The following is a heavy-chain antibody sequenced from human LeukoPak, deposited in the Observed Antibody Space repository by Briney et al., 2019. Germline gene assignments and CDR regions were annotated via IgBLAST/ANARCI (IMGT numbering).Heavy chain of an antibody. CDR1: GGSFSGYY. CDR3: ARDRNDLGEPDAFDI. Sequence: MTSETLSLTCAVYGGSFSGYYWSWIRQPPGKGLEWIGEINHSGSTNYNPSLKSRVTISVDTSKNQFSLKLSSVTAADTAVYYCARDRNDLGEPDAFDIWGQGTMVTVSS. V-gene: IGHV4-34*01. D-gene: IGHD3-10*01. J-gene: IGHJ3*02. CDR2: INHSGST.